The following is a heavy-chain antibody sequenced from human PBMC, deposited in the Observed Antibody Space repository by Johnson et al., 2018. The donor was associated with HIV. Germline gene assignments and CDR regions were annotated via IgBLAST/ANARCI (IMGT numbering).Heavy chain of an antibody. CDR3: AKGRSPRIQLRTWAFDI. CDR1: GFTFSSYW. J-gene: IGHJ3*02. Sequence: MQLVESGGGLVQPGGSLRLSCAASGFTFSSYWMSWVRQAPGKGLEWVANIKQDGSEKYYVDSVKGRFTISRDNAKNSLYLQMNSLRAEDTAVYYCAKGRSPRIQLRTWAFDIWGQWTMVIVSS. CDR2: IKQDGSEK. V-gene: IGHV3-7*01. D-gene: IGHD5-18*01.